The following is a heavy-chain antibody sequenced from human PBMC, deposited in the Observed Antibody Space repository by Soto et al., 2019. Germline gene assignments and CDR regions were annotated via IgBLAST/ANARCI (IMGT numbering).Heavy chain of an antibody. CDR2: IYPGDSDT. CDR3: ARPRKYYDYVWGSYRHDAFDI. D-gene: IGHD3-16*02. V-gene: IGHV5-51*01. CDR1: GYSFTSYW. J-gene: IGHJ3*02. Sequence: GESLKISCKGSGYSFTSYWIGWVRQMPGKGLEWMGIIYPGDSDTRYSPSFQGQVTISADKSISTAYLQWSSLKASDTAMYYCARPRKYYDYVWGSYRHDAFDIWGQRTMVTVSS.